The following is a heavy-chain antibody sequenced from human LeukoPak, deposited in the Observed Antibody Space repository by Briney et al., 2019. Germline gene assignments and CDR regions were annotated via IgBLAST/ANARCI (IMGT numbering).Heavy chain of an antibody. J-gene: IGHJ4*02. V-gene: IGHV3-23*01. CDR1: GFTFSNYA. CDR3: ARAPYGSGSHFDY. CDR2: ISGSGDST. Sequence: GGSLRLSCAASGFTFSNYAMRWVRQAPGKGLEWVSGISGSGDSTYYADSVKGRFTISRDNSKNTLYLQMNSLRAEDTAVYYCARAPYGSGSHFDYWGQGTLVTVSS. D-gene: IGHD3-10*01.